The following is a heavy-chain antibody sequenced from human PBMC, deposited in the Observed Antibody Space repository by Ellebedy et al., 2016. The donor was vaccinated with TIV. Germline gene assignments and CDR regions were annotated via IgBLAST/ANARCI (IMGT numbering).Heavy chain of an antibody. D-gene: IGHD3-10*01. J-gene: IGHJ5*02. CDR1: GYNFTSYD. Sequence: AASVKVSCKASGYNFTSYDLNWVRQDPGQGLEWMGWMNPKSGNRCYAQKIQGRVTISRNTSISTAYMELSSLRSEDTAVYFCARDSGSFGFDPWGQGTLVTVSS. V-gene: IGHV1-8*03. CDR2: MNPKSGNR. CDR3: ARDSGSFGFDP.